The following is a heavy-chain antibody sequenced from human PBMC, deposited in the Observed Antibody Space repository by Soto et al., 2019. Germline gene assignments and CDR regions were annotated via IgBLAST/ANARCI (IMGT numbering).Heavy chain of an antibody. V-gene: IGHV1-18*01. J-gene: IGHJ3*02. Sequence: RASVKVSCKASGYTFTSYGIGWVRQAPGQGLEWMGWISAYNGNTNYAQKLQGRVTMTTDTSTSTAYMELRSLRSDDTAVYYCARGGLSGYPLRGDAFDIWGQGTMVTVSS. CDR3: ARGGLSGYPLRGDAFDI. CDR1: GYTFTSYG. CDR2: ISAYNGNT. D-gene: IGHD3-22*01.